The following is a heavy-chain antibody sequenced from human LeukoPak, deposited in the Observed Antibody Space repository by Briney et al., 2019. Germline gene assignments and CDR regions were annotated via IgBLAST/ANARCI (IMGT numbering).Heavy chain of an antibody. CDR1: GFTFSTYA. D-gene: IGHD4-17*01. CDR2: IKQDGREK. V-gene: IGHV3-7*05. Sequence: PGGSLRLSCAASGFTFSTYAMNWVRQAPGKGLEWVANIKQDGREKYYVDSVKGRFTISRDNAKNSLSLQMNSLRAEDTAVYYCARDKSYGDSEDFWGQGTLVTVSS. J-gene: IGHJ4*02. CDR3: ARDKSYGDSEDF.